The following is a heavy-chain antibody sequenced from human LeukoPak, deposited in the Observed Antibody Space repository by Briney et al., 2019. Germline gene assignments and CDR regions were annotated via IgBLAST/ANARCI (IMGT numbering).Heavy chain of an antibody. Sequence: GGSLRLSCAASGFTFTSHWMHWVRQVPGKGLVWVSRISKDGSDSFYADSVKGRFTISRDNSKNTLYLQMNSLRAEDTAVYYCARIRGWVYFDYWGQGTLVTVSS. V-gene: IGHV3-74*01. CDR2: ISKDGSDS. CDR1: GFTFTSHW. J-gene: IGHJ4*02. CDR3: ARIRGWVYFDY. D-gene: IGHD3-10*01.